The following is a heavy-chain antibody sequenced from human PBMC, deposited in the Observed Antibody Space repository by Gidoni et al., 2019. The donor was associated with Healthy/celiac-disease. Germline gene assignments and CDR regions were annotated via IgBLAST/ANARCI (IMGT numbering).Heavy chain of an antibody. CDR2: ISSSSSYI. Sequence: EVQLVESGGGLVKPGGSLSPSCAASGFTFSSYSMNWVRQAPGKGLEWVSSISSSSSYIYYADSVKGRFTISRDNAKNSLYLQMNSLRAEDTAVYYCAVYGDYVDYFDYWGQGTLVTVSS. CDR1: GFTFSSYS. CDR3: AVYGDYVDYFDY. V-gene: IGHV3-21*01. J-gene: IGHJ4*02. D-gene: IGHD4-17*01.